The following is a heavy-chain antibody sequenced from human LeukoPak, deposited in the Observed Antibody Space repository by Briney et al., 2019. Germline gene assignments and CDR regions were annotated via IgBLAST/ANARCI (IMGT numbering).Heavy chain of an antibody. D-gene: IGHD3-16*01. J-gene: IGHJ6*03. CDR2: IIPIFGTA. Sequence: SVTVSCKASGGTFSSYAISWVRQAPGQGLEWMGGIIPIFGTANYAQKFQGRVTITTDESTSTAYMELSSLRSEDTAVYYCAREVLSAAHLRFGGDYYYMDVWGKGTTVTVSS. V-gene: IGHV1-69*05. CDR1: GGTFSSYA. CDR3: AREVLSAAHLRFGGDYYYMDV.